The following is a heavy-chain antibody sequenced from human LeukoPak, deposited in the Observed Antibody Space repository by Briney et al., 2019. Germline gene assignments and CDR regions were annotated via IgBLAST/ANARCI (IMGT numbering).Heavy chain of an antibody. CDR1: GGSISDYY. D-gene: IGHD2-15*01. Sequence: SETLSLTCTVSGGSISDYYWSWIRQPPGKGLEWIRYIYYSGSTNYNPSLKSRVTVSADTSKNQISLKLTSVTAADTAVYYCASHPGVAAADYWGQGTLVTVSS. CDR3: ASHPGVAAADY. CDR2: IYYSGST. V-gene: IGHV4-59*08. J-gene: IGHJ4*02.